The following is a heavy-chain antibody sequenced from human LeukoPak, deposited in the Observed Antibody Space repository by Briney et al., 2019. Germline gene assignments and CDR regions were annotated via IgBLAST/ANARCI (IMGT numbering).Heavy chain of an antibody. J-gene: IGHJ5*02. D-gene: IGHD3-22*01. Sequence: ASVKVSCKASGGTFSSYAISWVRQAPGQGLEWMGGIIPIFGTANYAQKFQGRVTITADKSTSTAYMELSSLRSEDTAVYYCARAEVYYDSSGYYWDWFDPWGQGTLVTVSS. V-gene: IGHV1-69*06. CDR3: ARAEVYYDSSGYYWDWFDP. CDR2: IIPIFGTA. CDR1: GGTFSSYA.